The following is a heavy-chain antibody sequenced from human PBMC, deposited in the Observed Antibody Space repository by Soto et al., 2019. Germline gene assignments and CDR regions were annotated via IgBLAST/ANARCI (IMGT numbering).Heavy chain of an antibody. Sequence: SETLSLTCTVSGGSISSYYWSWIRQSPGKGLEWIGYIYYSGSTKYNPSLKGRVTISVDTSKNQFSLKLSSVTAADTAVYYCARGRGDTAMAWYYWGQGTLVTVSS. V-gene: IGHV4-59*01. CDR2: IYYSGST. J-gene: IGHJ4*02. CDR3: ARGRGDTAMAWYY. CDR1: GGSISSYY. D-gene: IGHD5-18*01.